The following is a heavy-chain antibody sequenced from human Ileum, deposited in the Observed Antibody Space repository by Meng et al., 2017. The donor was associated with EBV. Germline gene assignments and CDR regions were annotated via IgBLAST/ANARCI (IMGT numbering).Heavy chain of an antibody. CDR1: GASVTSSGYY. CDR3: ARDLRVGGAFDY. J-gene: IGHJ4*02. Sequence: QVQTQQSCPGLVRPSETLSLTCTVSGASVTSSGYYWSWLRQSPGKGLEWLGYVNYNGDSTYNPSLKSRVTIFIDTSKKQFYLNLTSATAADTAIYYCARDLRVGGAFDYWGQGNLVTVSS. CDR2: VNYNGDS. V-gene: IGHV4-61*08. D-gene: IGHD1-26*01.